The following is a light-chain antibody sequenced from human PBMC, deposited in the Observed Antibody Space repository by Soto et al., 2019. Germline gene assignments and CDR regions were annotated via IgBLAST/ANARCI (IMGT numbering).Light chain of an antibody. CDR3: TSYTNRYTYV. Sequence: QSVLTQPASVSGSPGQSIAISCTGTSSDVGGYNYVSWYQQHPGKAPKLMVYDVNDRPSGVSFRFSGSKSGNTASLTISGLQTEDEADYYCTSYTNRYTYVFGTGTKVTVL. J-gene: IGLJ1*01. CDR2: DVN. CDR1: SSDVGGYNY. V-gene: IGLV2-14*01.